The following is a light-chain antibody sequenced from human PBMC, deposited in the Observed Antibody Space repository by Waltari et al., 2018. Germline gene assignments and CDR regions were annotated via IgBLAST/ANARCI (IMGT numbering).Light chain of an antibody. CDR2: EVS. CDR1: QSLLHSDGKTY. V-gene: IGKV2-29*02. Sequence: DIVMTQTPLSLSVTPGQPASISCKSSQSLLHSDGKTYLFWYLQKPGQSPQLLIYEVSRRFSGVPDRFGGSGSGTDFTLKISRVEAEDVGVYYCMQGIHLPPYTFGQGTKLEIK. J-gene: IGKJ2*01. CDR3: MQGIHLPPYT.